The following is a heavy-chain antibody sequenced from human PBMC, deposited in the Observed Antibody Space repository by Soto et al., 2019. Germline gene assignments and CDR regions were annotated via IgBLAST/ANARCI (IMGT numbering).Heavy chain of an antibody. J-gene: IGHJ4*02. CDR3: AARRTTVQY. CDR1: GFTFSSYA. CDR2: ISYYGSNK. Sequence: GGSLRLSCAASGFTFSSYAMHWVRQAPGKGLEWVAVISYYGSNKYYADSVKGRFTISRDNSKNTLYLQMNSLRAEDTAVYYCAARRTTVQYWGEGNLVTVSS. D-gene: IGHD4-17*01. V-gene: IGHV3-30-3*01.